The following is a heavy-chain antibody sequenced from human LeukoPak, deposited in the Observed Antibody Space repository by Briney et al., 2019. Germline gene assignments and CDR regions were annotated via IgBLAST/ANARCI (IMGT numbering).Heavy chain of an antibody. V-gene: IGHV4-39*07. D-gene: IGHD2-2*01. CDR2: IYYSGST. CDR3: ARSYSDCSSTSCYDWFDP. Sequence: SETLSLTCTVSGGSISSSSYYWGWIRQPPGKGLEWIGSIYYSGSTYYNPSLKSRVTISVDTSKNQFSLKLSSVTAADTAVYYCARSYSDCSSTSCYDWFDPWGQGTLVTVSS. CDR1: GGSISSSSYY. J-gene: IGHJ5*02.